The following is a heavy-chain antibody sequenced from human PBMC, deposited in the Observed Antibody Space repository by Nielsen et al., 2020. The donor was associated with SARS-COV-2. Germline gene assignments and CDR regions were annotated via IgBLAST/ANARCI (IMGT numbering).Heavy chain of an antibody. CDR3: ARARRFGYDILTSRGTYYFDY. V-gene: IGHV4-34*01. J-gene: IGHJ4*02. D-gene: IGHD3-9*01. Sequence: PGKGLEWIGEINHSGNTNYNASLKCRVSISGDTSKSQFSLKLSSVTAADMAVYYCARARRFGYDILTSRGTYYFDYWGQGTLVTVSS. CDR2: INHSGNT.